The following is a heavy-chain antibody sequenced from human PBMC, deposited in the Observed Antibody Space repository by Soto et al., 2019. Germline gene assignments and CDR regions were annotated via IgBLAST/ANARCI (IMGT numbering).Heavy chain of an antibody. J-gene: IGHJ4*02. D-gene: IGHD3-22*01. V-gene: IGHV4-30-4*01. CDR2: IYYSGST. Sequence: SETLSLTCTVSGGSISIGDYYWSWIRQPPGKGLEWIGYIYYSGSTYYNPSLKSRVTISVDTSKNQFSLKLSSVTAADTAVYYCARGYDSRGDYPSDYWGQGNLITVSS. CDR1: GGSISIGDYY. CDR3: ARGYDSRGDYPSDY.